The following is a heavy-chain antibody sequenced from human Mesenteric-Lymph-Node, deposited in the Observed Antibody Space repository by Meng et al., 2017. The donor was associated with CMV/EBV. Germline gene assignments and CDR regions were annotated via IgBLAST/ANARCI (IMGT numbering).Heavy chain of an antibody. Sequence: SETLSLTCVISGDSVSSNSAAWNWIRQSPSRGLEWLGRTYYRSKWYNDYAVSVKSRITINPDTSKNQFSLQLNSVTPEDTAVYYCARELLGGGTYYYYGMDVWGQGTTVTVSS. J-gene: IGHJ6*02. CDR2: TYYRSKWYN. CDR3: ARELLGGGTYYYYGMDV. CDR1: GDSVSSNSAA. V-gene: IGHV6-1*01. D-gene: IGHD3-16*01.